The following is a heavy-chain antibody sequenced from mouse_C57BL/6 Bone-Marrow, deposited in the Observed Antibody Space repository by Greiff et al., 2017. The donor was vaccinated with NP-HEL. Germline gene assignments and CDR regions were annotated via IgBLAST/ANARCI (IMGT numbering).Heavy chain of an antibody. CDR2: ISDGGSYT. CDR3: ASPYAMDY. J-gene: IGHJ4*01. Sequence: EVKLMESGRGLVKPGGSLKLSCAASGFTFSSYAMSWVRQTPEKRLEWVATISDGGSYTYYPDNVKGRFTISRDNAKNNLYLQMSHLKSEDTAMYYCASPYAMDYWGQGTSVTVSS. V-gene: IGHV5-4*03. CDR1: GFTFSSYA.